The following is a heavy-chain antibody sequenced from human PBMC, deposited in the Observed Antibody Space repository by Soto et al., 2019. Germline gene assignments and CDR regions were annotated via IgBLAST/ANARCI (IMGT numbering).Heavy chain of an antibody. CDR2: INGHNGKT. CDR3: AGYLAWGSGKDVVSEDWLDP. Sequence: QVHLVQSGAEVKKPGASVKVSCKASGYTFNDYGITWVRQAPGQGLEWMGWINGHNGKTIYAQNLQGSVTMTTDSSTSTGYMEVRSLRSDSTAVYYLAGYLAWGSGKDVVSEDWLDPWGQGTLVTVSS. CDR1: GYTFNDYG. J-gene: IGHJ5*02. D-gene: IGHD3-10*01. V-gene: IGHV1-18*01.